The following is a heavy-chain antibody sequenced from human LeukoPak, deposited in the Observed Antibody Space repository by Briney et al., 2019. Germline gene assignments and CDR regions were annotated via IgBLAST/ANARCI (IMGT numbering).Heavy chain of an antibody. CDR2: FCYSGST. V-gene: IGHV4-39*01. Sequence: PSETLSLTCTVSGGSIISNTYCWGWIRQPPGKGLEWIGSFCYSGSTYSNPSLKSRVTISVDTSKYQFSLKLSSVTAADTAVYYCARGGDNSRHLWYYFDYWGQGTLVTVSS. CDR1: GGSIISNTYC. D-gene: IGHD5-18*01. J-gene: IGHJ4*02. CDR3: ARGGDNSRHLWYYFDY.